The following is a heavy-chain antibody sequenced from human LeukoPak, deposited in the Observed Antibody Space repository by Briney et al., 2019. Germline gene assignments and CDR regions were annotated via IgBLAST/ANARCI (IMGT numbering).Heavy chain of an antibody. D-gene: IGHD2-15*01. CDR3: AKDHRVGQLLLLP. CDR2: ISGGGGST. Sequence: PGGSLRFSCAASGFTFSSYAMTWVRQAPGMGLEWVSTISGGGGSTYYADSVKGRFTISRDNSKNTLYLQMNNLRAEDTAVYYCAKDHRVGQLLLLPWGQGTLVTVSS. J-gene: IGHJ5*02. CDR1: GFTFSSYA. V-gene: IGHV3-23*01.